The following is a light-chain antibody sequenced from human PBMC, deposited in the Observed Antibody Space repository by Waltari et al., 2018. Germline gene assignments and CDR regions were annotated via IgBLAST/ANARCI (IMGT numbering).Light chain of an antibody. Sequence: DIQMTQSPSTLSASVGDRVTITCRASQRISSWLAWYQQKPGKAPKLLIYKASSLESGVPSRFSGSGSGTEFTLTISSLQPDDFATYYCQQYNSRLTFGGGTKVGIK. J-gene: IGKJ4*01. CDR3: QQYNSRLT. CDR2: KAS. CDR1: QRISSW. V-gene: IGKV1-5*03.